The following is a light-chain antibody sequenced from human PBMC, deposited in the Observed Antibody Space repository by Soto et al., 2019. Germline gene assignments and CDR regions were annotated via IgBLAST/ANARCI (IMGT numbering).Light chain of an antibody. CDR3: SSYPDTGTP. CDR2: EVT. Sequence: QSALTQPASVSGSRGQSITISCTGTISDVGGYSFVSWYQQHPGSAPNLIIYEVTNRSSGVSNRLAGSKSGNTAALNISGVHAEDEADYYGSSYPDTGTPFGTGTKLTVL. CDR1: ISDVGGYSF. J-gene: IGLJ1*01. V-gene: IGLV2-14*01.